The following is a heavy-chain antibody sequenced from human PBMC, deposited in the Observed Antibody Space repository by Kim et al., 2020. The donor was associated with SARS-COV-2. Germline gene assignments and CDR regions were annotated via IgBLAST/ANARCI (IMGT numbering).Heavy chain of an antibody. Sequence: GGSLRLSCAASGFTFSTLWMSWVRQIPGKGLEWVAHIKEAGSETYYVDSVKVRFTISRDKAKKTVYLQINSLRAEDTAVYYCTSLFHWPFTTVFDNWGRG. V-gene: IGHV3-7*03. CDR3: TSLFHWPFTTVFDN. J-gene: IGHJ4*02. CDR1: GFTFSTLW. D-gene: IGHD4-17*01. CDR2: IKEAGSET.